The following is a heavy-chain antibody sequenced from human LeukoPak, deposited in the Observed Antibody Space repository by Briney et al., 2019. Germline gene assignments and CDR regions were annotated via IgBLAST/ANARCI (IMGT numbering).Heavy chain of an antibody. CDR2: ISSSSSYI. Sequence: GGSLRLSCAASGFTFSSYSMNWVRQAPGKGLEWVSPISSSSSYIYYADSVKGRFTISRDNAKNSLYLQMNSLRAEDTAVYYCARASRTDAFDIWGQGTMVTVSS. CDR1: GFTFSSYS. CDR3: ARASRTDAFDI. V-gene: IGHV3-21*01. J-gene: IGHJ3*02. D-gene: IGHD1-14*01.